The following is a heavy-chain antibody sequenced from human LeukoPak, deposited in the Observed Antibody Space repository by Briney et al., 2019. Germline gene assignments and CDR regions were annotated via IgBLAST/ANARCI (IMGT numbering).Heavy chain of an antibody. CDR2: INPNTGDT. CDR3: ARNPNYFGSGNSFDY. D-gene: IGHD3-10*01. Sequence: ASVKVSCKASGYTFTGYHMHWVRQAPGQGLEWMGWINPNTGDTNYAQKFQGRVTMTRDTSIDTAYMELSRLKTDDTAVYYCARNPNYFGSGNSFDYWGQGTLVTVSS. J-gene: IGHJ4*02. CDR1: GYTFTGYH. V-gene: IGHV1-2*02.